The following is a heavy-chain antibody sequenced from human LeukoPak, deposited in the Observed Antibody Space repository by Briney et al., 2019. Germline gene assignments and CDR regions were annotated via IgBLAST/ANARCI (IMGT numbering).Heavy chain of an antibody. CDR3: VSFYGTN. V-gene: IGHV3-74*01. CDR1: GNYW. D-gene: IGHD2-2*01. Sequence: GGSLRLSCAASGNYWMHWVRQAPGKGLVWVSHVNSDGSWTSHADSVKGRFTISKDNAKNTVYLQMNNLRTEDTAVYYCVSFYGTNWGRGTLVTVSS. J-gene: IGHJ4*02. CDR2: VNSDGSWT.